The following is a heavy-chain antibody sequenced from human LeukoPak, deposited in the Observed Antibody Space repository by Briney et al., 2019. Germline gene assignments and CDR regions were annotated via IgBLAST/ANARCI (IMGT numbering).Heavy chain of an antibody. V-gene: IGHV4-39*07. CDR2: IYYNGST. CDR3: ARGGYYNWDFDY. D-gene: IGHD3-9*01. J-gene: IGHJ4*02. Sequence: SETLSLTCTVSGGSINNGNYYWGWIRQPPGKGLEWIGNIYYNGSTYYNPSLKSRVTISIGTSKNQFSLKLNSVTAADTAVFYCARGGYYNWDFDYWGQGTLVTVSS. CDR1: GGSINNGNYY.